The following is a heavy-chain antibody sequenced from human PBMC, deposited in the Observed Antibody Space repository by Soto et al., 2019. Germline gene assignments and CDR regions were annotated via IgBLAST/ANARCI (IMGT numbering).Heavy chain of an antibody. Sequence: GGSLRLSCAASGFTFDDYAMHWVRQAPGKGLEWVSGISWNSGSIGYADSVKGRFTISRDNAKNSLYLQMNSLRAEDTALYYCAKDISLQLGFANDAFDIWGQGTMVTVSS. CDR3: AKDISLQLGFANDAFDI. J-gene: IGHJ3*02. D-gene: IGHD7-27*01. CDR1: GFTFDDYA. CDR2: ISWNSGSI. V-gene: IGHV3-9*01.